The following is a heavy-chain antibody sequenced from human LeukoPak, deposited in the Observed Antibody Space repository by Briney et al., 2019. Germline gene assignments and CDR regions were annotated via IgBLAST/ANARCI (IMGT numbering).Heavy chain of an antibody. D-gene: IGHD4/OR15-4a*01. Sequence: YPSETLSLTCTVSGGSISSGSYYWSWIRQPAGKGLEWIGRIYTSGSTNYNPSLKSRVTISVDTSKNQFSLKLSSVTAADTAVYYCARGEPGANGLWGQGTLVTVSS. CDR2: IYTSGST. CDR1: GGSISSGSYY. V-gene: IGHV4-61*02. J-gene: IGHJ4*02. CDR3: ARGEPGANGL.